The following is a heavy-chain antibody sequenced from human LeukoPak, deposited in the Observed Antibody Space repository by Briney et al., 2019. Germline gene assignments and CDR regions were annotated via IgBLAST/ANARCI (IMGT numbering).Heavy chain of an antibody. CDR3: ARGDTRYKKLPF. CDR1: GFTFSSYW. D-gene: IGHD3-9*01. CDR2: IESDGTST. Sequence: QTGGSLRLSCAASGFTFSSYWMHWVRQAPGKRLVWVSRIESDGTSTNYADSVKGRFTISRDNAKNTLYLQMNSLRAEDTAVYYWARGDTRYKKLPFWGQGTLVTVSS. J-gene: IGHJ1*01. V-gene: IGHV3-74*01.